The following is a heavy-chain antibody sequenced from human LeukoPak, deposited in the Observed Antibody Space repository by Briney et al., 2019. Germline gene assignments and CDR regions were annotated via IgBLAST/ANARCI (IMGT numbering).Heavy chain of an antibody. J-gene: IGHJ4*02. CDR3: ARQWELSGYDY. CDR2: INSDGSST. CDR1: GFTFSSYW. V-gene: IGHV3-74*01. D-gene: IGHD1-26*01. Sequence: GGSLRLSCAASGFTFSSYWKHWVRQAPGKGLVWVSRINSDGSSTSYADSVKGRFTISRDNAKNTLYLQMNSLRAEDTAVYYCARQWELSGYDYWGQGTLVTVSS.